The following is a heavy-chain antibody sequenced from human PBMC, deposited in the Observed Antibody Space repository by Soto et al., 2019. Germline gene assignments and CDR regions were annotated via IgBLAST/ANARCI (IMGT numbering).Heavy chain of an antibody. Sequence: QVQLVQSGAEVKKPGASVKVSCKASGYTFTSYGISWVRQAPGQGLEWMGWISAYNGNTNYAQKLQGRVTLTTDTSTSTAYMELRSLRSDDTAVYYCARDRGYDFWSGYYPHFDYWGQGTLVTVSS. J-gene: IGHJ4*02. CDR3: ARDRGYDFWSGYYPHFDY. V-gene: IGHV1-18*01. CDR1: GYTFTSYG. CDR2: ISAYNGNT. D-gene: IGHD3-3*01.